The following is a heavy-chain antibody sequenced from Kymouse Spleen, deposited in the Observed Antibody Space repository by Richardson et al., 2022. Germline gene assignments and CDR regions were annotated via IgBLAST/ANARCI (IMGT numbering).Heavy chain of an antibody. CDR3: ARQRYDILTGYYNIFDY. V-gene: IGHV4-39*01. J-gene: IGHJ4*02. D-gene: IGHD3-9*01. CDR1: GGSISSSSYY. CDR2: IYYSGST. Sequence: QLQLQESGPGLVKPSETLSLTCTVSGGSISSSSYYWGWIRQPPGKGLEWIGSIYYSGSTYYNPSLKSRVTISVDTSKNQFSLKLSSVTAADTAVYYCARQRYDILTGYYNIFDYWGQGTLVTVSS.